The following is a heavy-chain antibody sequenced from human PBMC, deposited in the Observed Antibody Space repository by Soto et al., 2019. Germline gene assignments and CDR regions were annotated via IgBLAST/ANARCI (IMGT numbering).Heavy chain of an antibody. D-gene: IGHD2-2*01. CDR2: INAGNGNT. CDR3: ARHCSSTSCLTYYYYYGMDV. J-gene: IGHJ6*02. Sequence: ASVKVSCKASGYTFTSYAMHWVRQAPGQRLEWMGWINAGNGNTKYSQKLQGRVTITRDTSASTAYMELSSLRSEDTAVYYCARHCSSTSCLTYYYYYGMDVWGQGTTVTVSS. CDR1: GYTFTSYA. V-gene: IGHV1-3*01.